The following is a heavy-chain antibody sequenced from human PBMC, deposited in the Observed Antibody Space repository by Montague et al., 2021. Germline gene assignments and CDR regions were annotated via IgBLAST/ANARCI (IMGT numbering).Heavy chain of an antibody. CDR2: IYWDDEK. J-gene: IGHJ5*02. Sequence: PALVKPTQTLTLTCTFSGFSISTSRVGVGWIRQPPGKALEWLALIYWDDEKRYSPSLKRRLTITKDTSKNQVVLTMTNIDPVDTGTYYCAHRVVWAAGQNRLDAWGQGTLVTVSS. CDR3: AHRVVWAAGQNRLDA. CDR1: GFSISTSRVG. V-gene: IGHV2-5*02. D-gene: IGHD6-13*01.